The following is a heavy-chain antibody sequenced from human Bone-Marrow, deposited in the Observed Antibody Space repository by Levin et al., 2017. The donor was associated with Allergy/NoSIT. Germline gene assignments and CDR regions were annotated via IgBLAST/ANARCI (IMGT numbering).Heavy chain of an antibody. Sequence: GGSLRLSCAASGFNFSTYAMTWVRQAPGKGLEWVSAITSGSVYTYYADSVKGRFTISRDNSKSPLSLQMNSLRAEDPAVYFCAKGVESLTGYYGSGSTRNALDVWGQGALVTVSS. CDR3: AKGVESLTGYYGSGSTRNALDV. CDR1: GFNFSTYA. J-gene: IGHJ3*01. V-gene: IGHV3-23*01. D-gene: IGHD3-10*01. CDR2: ITSGSVYT.